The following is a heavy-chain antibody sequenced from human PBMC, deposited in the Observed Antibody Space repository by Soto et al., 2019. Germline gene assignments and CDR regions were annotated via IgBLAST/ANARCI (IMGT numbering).Heavy chain of an antibody. Sequence: GGSLRLSCAASGFTFSDHYMDWVRQAPGKGLEWVGLTRNKANSYTTEYAASVKGRFTISRDGPKNSLYLQMNSLKTEDTAVYYCASTYYDFWSGQFDYWGQGTLVTVSS. CDR1: GFTFSDHY. V-gene: IGHV3-72*01. CDR3: ASTYYDFWSGQFDY. J-gene: IGHJ4*02. D-gene: IGHD3-3*01. CDR2: TRNKANSYTT.